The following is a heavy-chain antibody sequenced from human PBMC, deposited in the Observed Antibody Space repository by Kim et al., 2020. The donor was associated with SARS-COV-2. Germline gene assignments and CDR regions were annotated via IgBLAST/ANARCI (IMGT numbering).Heavy chain of an antibody. Sequence: SQKFQGRVTITGDTSASTAYMELNTLRSEGTAVYYCARDLERPPTRCMDVWGQGTTVTVSS. CDR3: ARDLERPPTRCMDV. J-gene: IGHJ6*02. V-gene: IGHV1-3*01.